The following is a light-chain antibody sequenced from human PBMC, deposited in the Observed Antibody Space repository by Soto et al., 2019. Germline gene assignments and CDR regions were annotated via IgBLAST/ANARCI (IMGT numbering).Light chain of an antibody. Sequence: EIVMTQSPATLSVSPGERATLSCRASQSVSSNLAWYQQKPGQAPRLLIYGASTRATGIPARFSGSGSGTEFTVTICSLQSEDFAVYYCQRYNNWPRTFXGGTKADIK. J-gene: IGKJ4*01. CDR1: QSVSSN. CDR3: QRYNNWPRT. V-gene: IGKV3-15*01. CDR2: GAS.